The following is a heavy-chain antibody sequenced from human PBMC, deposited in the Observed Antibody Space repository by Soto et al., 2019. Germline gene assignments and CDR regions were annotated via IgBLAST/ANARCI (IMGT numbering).Heavy chain of an antibody. CDR1: GFTFSSYA. D-gene: IGHD3-22*01. Sequence: PGGSLRLSCATSGFTFSSYAMHWVRQAPGKGLEWVAVISYDGSNKYYADSVKGRFTISRDNSKNTLYLQMNSLRAEDTAVYYWAGELWGLYNSIGTSYYYGMGVG. CDR2: ISYDGSNK. CDR3: AGELWGLYNSIGTSYYYGMGV. V-gene: IGHV3-30-3*01. J-gene: IGHJ6*01.